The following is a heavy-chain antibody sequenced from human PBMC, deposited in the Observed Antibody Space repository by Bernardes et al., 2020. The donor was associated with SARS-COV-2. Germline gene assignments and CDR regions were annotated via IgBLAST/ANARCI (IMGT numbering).Heavy chain of an antibody. J-gene: IGHJ6*04. CDR2: IKQDGSDK. CDR1: GFTFSSYW. CDR3: GRELDSGMDV. Sequence: GGSLRLSCAASGFTFSSYWLSWVRQAPGKGLEWVANIKQDGSDKYYVDSVKGRFTVSRDNAKNSLYLQMNSLRVEDTALYYCGRELDSGMDVWGKGTTVTGSS. V-gene: IGHV3-7*01.